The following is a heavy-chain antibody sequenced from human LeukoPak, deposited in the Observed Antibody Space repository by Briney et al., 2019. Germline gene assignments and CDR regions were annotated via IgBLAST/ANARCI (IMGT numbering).Heavy chain of an antibody. CDR1: GFTFDDYA. D-gene: IGHD6-19*01. CDR3: AKEYVEYSSGWYYFDY. J-gene: IGHJ4*02. CDR2: ISWNSGSI. V-gene: IGHV3-9*01. Sequence: GGSLRLSCAASGFTFDDYAMHWVRQAPGKGLEWVSGISWNSGSIGYADSVKGRFTISRDNAKNSLYLQMNSLRAEDTALYYCAKEYVEYSSGWYYFDYWGQGALVTVSS.